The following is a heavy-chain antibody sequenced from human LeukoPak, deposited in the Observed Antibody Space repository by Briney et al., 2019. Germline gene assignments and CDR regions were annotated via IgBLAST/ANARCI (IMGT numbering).Heavy chain of an antibody. Sequence: GGSLRLSCTASGFTFSDYAMSWVRQAPGKGLEGVGFIRSKAYGGTTEYAASVKGRFTISRDDSKSIAYLQMNSLKTEDTAVYYCTSPTYYYGSGSPDYWGQGTLVTVSS. J-gene: IGHJ4*02. CDR1: GFTFSDYA. CDR3: TSPTYYYGSGSPDY. V-gene: IGHV3-49*04. D-gene: IGHD3-10*01. CDR2: IRSKAYGGTT.